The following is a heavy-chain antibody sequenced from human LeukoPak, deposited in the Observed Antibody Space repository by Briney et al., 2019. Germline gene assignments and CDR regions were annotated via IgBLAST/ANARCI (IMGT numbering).Heavy chain of an antibody. CDR2: INHSGST. CDR1: GFTFSSYA. J-gene: IGHJ4*02. Sequence: GSLRLSCAASGFTFSSYAMSWVRQAPGKGLEWIGEINHSGSTNYNPSLRSRVTMSIDTSKNQFSLKLNSVTAADTAVYYCASQSYGTSVSYWGQGTLVTVSS. CDR3: ASQSYGTSVSY. V-gene: IGHV4-34*01. D-gene: IGHD2-2*01.